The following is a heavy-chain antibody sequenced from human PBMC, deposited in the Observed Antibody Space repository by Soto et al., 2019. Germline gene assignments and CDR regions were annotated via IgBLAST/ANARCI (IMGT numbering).Heavy chain of an antibody. CDR1: GGTFSSYT. D-gene: IGHD2-15*01. CDR3: ARGPIVVVVAVPWFDP. V-gene: IGHV1-69*02. J-gene: IGHJ5*02. Sequence: QVQLVQSGAEVKKPGSSVKVSCKASGGTFSSYTISWVRQAPGQGLEWMGRIIPILGIANYAQKFQGRVTITADKSTSTAYMELSSLRSEDTAVYYCARGPIVVVVAVPWFDPWGQGTLVTVSS. CDR2: IIPILGIA.